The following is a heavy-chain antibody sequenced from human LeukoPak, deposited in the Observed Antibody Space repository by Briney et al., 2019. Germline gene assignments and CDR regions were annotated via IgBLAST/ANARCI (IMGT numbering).Heavy chain of an antibody. CDR3: ARDNRIYYGMDV. CDR2: IYYSGST. J-gene: IGHJ6*02. CDR1: GGSISSYY. D-gene: IGHD2/OR15-2a*01. Sequence: TSETLSLTCTVSGGSISSYYWSWIRQPPGKGLEWIGYIYYSGSTNYNPSLKSRVTISVDTSKNQFSLKLSSVTAADTAVYYCARDNRIYYGMDVWGQGTTVTVSS. V-gene: IGHV4-59*01.